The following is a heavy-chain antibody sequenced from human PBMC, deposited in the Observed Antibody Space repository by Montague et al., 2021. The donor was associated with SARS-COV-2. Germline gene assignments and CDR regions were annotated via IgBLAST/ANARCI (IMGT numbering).Heavy chain of an antibody. J-gene: IGHJ6*02. D-gene: IGHD3-22*01. CDR3: ARGGGYYNYGLDV. CDR1: GGSISNYH. Sequence: SETLSLTCTVSGGSISNYHWSWIRQPPGRGLEWIGYIYYSGSTDYSPSLKSRVTISLDTSKNQFSLKVTSVAAADTAVYYCARGGGYYNYGLDVWGPGTTVPV. CDR2: IYYSGST. V-gene: IGHV4-59*01.